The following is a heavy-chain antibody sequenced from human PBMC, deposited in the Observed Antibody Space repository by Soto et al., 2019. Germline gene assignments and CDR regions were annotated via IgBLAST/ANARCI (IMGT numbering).Heavy chain of an antibody. CDR1: GGSFSGYY. D-gene: IGHD2-15*01. Sequence: QVQLQQWGAGLLKPSETLSLTCAVYGGSFSGYYWSWIRQPPGKGLEWIGEINHSGSTNYNPSLKSRVTISVDTSKNQFSQKLSSVTAPDTAVYYCARERITMVVAARGMYFQHWGQGTLVNVSS. J-gene: IGHJ1*01. CDR3: ARERITMVVAARGMYFQH. CDR2: INHSGST. V-gene: IGHV4-34*01.